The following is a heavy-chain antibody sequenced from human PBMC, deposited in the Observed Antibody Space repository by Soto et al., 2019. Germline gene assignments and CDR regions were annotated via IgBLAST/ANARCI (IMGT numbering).Heavy chain of an antibody. V-gene: IGHV3-23*01. J-gene: IGHJ6*03. D-gene: IGHD3-3*01. CDR2: ISGSGGST. CDR3: AKQGLFDFTDYYYYMDV. CDR1: GFTFSSYA. Sequence: GGSLRLSCAASGFTFSSYAMSWVRQAPGKGLEWVSAISGSGGSTYYADSVKGRSTISRDNSKNTLYLQMNSLRAEDTAVYYCAKQGLFDFTDYYYYMDVWGKGTTVTVSS.